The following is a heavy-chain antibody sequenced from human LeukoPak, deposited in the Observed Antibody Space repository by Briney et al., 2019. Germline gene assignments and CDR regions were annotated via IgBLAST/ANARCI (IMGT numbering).Heavy chain of an antibody. CDR1: GFTFRNYW. V-gene: IGHV3-7*01. J-gene: IGHJ4*02. CDR2: IKEDGSDK. Sequence: PGGSLRLSCTASGFTFRNYWMSWVRQAPGKGLECVAYIKEDGSDKNYVDSVKGRFTISRGNAKSSLYLQMNSLRVGDTAVYYCVRGTRSNSFWGQGTQVTVSS. CDR3: VRGTRSNSF. D-gene: IGHD6-6*01.